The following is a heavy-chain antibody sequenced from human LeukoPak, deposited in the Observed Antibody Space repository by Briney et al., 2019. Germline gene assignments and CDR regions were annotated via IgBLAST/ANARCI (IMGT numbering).Heavy chain of an antibody. V-gene: IGHV3-23*01. CDR3: AKPSIPARPFLTYLYYYLDV. J-gene: IGHJ6*03. CDR2: VSGTGDKT. D-gene: IGHD6-6*01. CDR1: EFTFSGFS. Sequence: GGSLRLSCVASEFTFSGFSMSWVRQAPGRGLEWISSVSGTGDKTHYTDSVKGRFTISRNNSENTLYLHMSALRAADTAVYYCAKPSIPARPFLTYLYYYLDVWGEGTTVIVSS.